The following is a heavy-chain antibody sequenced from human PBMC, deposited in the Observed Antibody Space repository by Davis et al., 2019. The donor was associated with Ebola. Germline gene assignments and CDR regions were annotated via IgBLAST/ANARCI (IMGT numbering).Heavy chain of an antibody. CDR2: IYHSGST. Sequence: SEILSLTCAVSGGSISSGGYSWSWIRQPPGKGLEWIGYIYHSGSTYYNPSLKSRVTISVDRSKNQFSLKLSSVTAADTAVYYCARVVATTRYYYYYYGMDVWGQGTTVTVSS. J-gene: IGHJ6*02. V-gene: IGHV4-30-2*01. CDR3: ARVVATTRYYYYYYGMDV. CDR1: GGSISSGGYS. D-gene: IGHD5-12*01.